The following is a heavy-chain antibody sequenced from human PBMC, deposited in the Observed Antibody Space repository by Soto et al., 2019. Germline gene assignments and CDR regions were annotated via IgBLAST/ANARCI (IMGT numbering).Heavy chain of an antibody. CDR1: GASISSANW. J-gene: IGHJ4*02. CDR3: ASHLGATRGPFDF. D-gene: IGHD1-26*01. Sequence: QVQLQESGPGLVKPSGTLSLTCAVSGASISSANWWNLVRQPPGKGLEWIGEIYHSGTTNYNPSLQRRVTIPIDKSKTQFSLRLSSVTAADTAVYYCASHLGATRGPFDFWGQGLLVTVSS. V-gene: IGHV4-4*02. CDR2: IYHSGTT.